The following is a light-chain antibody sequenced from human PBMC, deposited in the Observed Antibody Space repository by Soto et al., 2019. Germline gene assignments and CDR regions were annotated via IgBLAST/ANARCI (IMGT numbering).Light chain of an antibody. V-gene: IGKV1-5*01. CDR1: QTVISW. CDR3: QQYSSSSYT. CDR2: DAS. Sequence: DIQMTQSPSTLSASVGDRVTITCRASQTVISWLAWYQQKPGKAPKLLIYDASSLESGVPSRFSGSGSGTEFTLTISRLQPDDSTTYYCQQYSSSSYTFGQGTKLEIK. J-gene: IGKJ2*01.